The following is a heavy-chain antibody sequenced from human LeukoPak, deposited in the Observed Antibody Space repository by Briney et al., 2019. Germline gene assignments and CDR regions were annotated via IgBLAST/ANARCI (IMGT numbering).Heavy chain of an antibody. CDR1: GGTFSSYA. V-gene: IGHV1-69*04. J-gene: IGHJ3*02. D-gene: IGHD3-22*01. CDR3: ARSLPLPIGNYYDSSGCAFDI. Sequence: GASVKVSCKASGGTFSSYAISWVRQAPGQGLEWMGRIIPILGIANYAQKFQGRVTITADKSTSTAYMELSSLRSEDTAVYYCARSLPLPIGNYYDSSGCAFDIWGQGTMVTVSS. CDR2: IIPILGIA.